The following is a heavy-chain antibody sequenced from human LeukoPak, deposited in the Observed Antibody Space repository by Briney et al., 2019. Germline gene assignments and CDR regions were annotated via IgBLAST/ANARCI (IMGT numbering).Heavy chain of an antibody. Sequence: ASVTVSCKASGYTFTSYGISWVRQAPGQGLEWMGWISAYNGNTNYAQKLQGRVTMTTDTSTSTAYMELRSLRSDDTAVYYCATNWKYESWFDPWGQGTLVTVSS. CDR2: ISAYNGNT. D-gene: IGHD1-7*01. CDR3: ATNWKYESWFDP. CDR1: GYTFTSYG. V-gene: IGHV1-18*01. J-gene: IGHJ5*02.